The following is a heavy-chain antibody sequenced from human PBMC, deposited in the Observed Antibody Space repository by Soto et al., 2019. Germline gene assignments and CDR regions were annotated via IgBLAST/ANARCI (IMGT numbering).Heavy chain of an antibody. CDR3: AREDDGGDRDYYGLDV. CDR2: IHYSGSI. Sequence: QVQLQQSGPGLVKPSQTLSLTCSVSGGSISSEYYHWTWIRQSPGKGLEWIGYIHYSGSILYNPSFKSRIPMSVDTSKNQFSLQLSSVSAADTAVYFCAREDDGGDRDYYGLDVWGQGTTVTVSS. D-gene: IGHD2-21*02. J-gene: IGHJ6*02. V-gene: IGHV4-30-4*08. CDR1: GGSISSEYYH.